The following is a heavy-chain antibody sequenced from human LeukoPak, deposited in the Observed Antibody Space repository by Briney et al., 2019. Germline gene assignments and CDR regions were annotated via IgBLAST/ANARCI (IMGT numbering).Heavy chain of an antibody. Sequence: GASVKVSCKASGYTFTSYAMNWVRQAPGQGLEWMGWINTNTGNPTYAQGFTGRFVFSLDTSVSTAYLQISSLKAEDTAVYYCARDLDRIAPRHFDYWGQGTLVTVSS. CDR2: INTNTGNP. V-gene: IGHV7-4-1*02. J-gene: IGHJ4*02. D-gene: IGHD3/OR15-3a*01. CDR3: ARDLDRIAPRHFDY. CDR1: GYTFTSYA.